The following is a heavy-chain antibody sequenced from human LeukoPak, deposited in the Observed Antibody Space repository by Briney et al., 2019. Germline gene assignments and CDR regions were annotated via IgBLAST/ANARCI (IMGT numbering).Heavy chain of an antibody. V-gene: IGHV3-30*01. J-gene: IGHJ4*02. CDR3: ARGAITMIVVVIPY. CDR1: GFTFSSYA. Sequence: PGGSLRLSCAASGFTFSSYAMHWVRQAPGKGLEWVAVISYDGDNKYYADSVKGRFTISRDNSKNTLYLQMNSLRAEDTAVYYCARGAITMIVVVIPYWGQGTLVTVSS. D-gene: IGHD3-22*01. CDR2: ISYDGDNK.